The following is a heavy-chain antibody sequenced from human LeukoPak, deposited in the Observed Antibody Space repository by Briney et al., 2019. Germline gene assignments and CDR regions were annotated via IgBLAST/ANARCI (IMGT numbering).Heavy chain of an antibody. V-gene: IGHV4-38-2*02. CDR3: ARYRRIAAACKGWFDP. CDR1: GYSISSGYY. J-gene: IGHJ5*02. CDR2: IYHSGST. Sequence: PSETLSLTCTVSGYSISSGYYWGWIRQPPGKGLEWIGSIYHSGSTYYNPSLKSRVTISVDTPKNQFSLKLSSVTAADTAVYYCARYRRIAAACKGWFDPWGQGTLVTVSS. D-gene: IGHD6-13*01.